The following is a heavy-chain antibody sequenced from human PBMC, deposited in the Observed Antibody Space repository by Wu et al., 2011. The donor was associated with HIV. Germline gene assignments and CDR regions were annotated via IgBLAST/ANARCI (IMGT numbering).Heavy chain of an antibody. CDR1: GYTFTNYG. J-gene: IGHJ4*02. V-gene: IGHV1-18*01. D-gene: IGHD3-16*01. CDR3: TRDWGSNDDY. CDR2: ISAYNGDT. Sequence: QVQLVQSGPEVTKPGASVKVSCKTSGYTFTNYGIIWVRQAPGQGLEWVGRISAYNGDTNYAQKLQGRVSMTTDTSTSTAYMELRRLTSDDTAVYYCTRDWGSNDDYWGQGTLVIVSS.